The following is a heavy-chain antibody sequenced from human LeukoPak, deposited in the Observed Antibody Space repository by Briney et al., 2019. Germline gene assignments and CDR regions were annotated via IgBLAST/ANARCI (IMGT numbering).Heavy chain of an antibody. J-gene: IGHJ5*02. V-gene: IGHV4-59*01. Sequence: PSETLSLTCTVSGGSISTYFWSWIRQPPGKGLEWIGYIYYSGSTNYNPSLKSRVTISVDTSKNQFSLKLSSVTAADTAVYYCARWDGKWFDPWGQGTLVTVSS. D-gene: IGHD1-1*01. CDR1: GGSISTYF. CDR2: IYYSGST. CDR3: ARWDGKWFDP.